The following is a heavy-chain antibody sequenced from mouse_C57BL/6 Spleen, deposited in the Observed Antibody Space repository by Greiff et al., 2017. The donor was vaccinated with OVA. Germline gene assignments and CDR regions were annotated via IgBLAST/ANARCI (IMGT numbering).Heavy chain of an antibody. D-gene: IGHD2-4*01. CDR1: GYPFTSYW. CDR3: TRSGDAGDYKYYCDY. J-gene: IGHJ2*01. CDR2: IYPGNSDT. Sequence: VQLQQSGTVLARPGASVKMSCKTSGYPFTSYWMHWVKQRPGQGLEWIGAIYPGNSDTSYNQKFKGKAKLTAVTSASTAYMELSSLTNEDSAVYYCTRSGDAGDYKYYCDYWGQGTTLTVSS. V-gene: IGHV1-5*01.